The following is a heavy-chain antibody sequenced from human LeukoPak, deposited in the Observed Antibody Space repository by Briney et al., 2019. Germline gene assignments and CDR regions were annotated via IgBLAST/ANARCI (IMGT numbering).Heavy chain of an antibody. D-gene: IGHD3-10*02. Sequence: ASVKVSCKASGYTFTSYDINWVRQATGQGLEWMGWMNPNSGNTGYAQNFQGRLTVTRNTSISTVYMELSSLRSEDTAVYYCARGPRSGDLSLGYWFGRWGQGTLVSVSS. J-gene: IGHJ5*02. CDR3: ARGPRSGDLSLGYWFGR. CDR2: MNPNSGNT. CDR1: GYTFTSYD. V-gene: IGHV1-8*01.